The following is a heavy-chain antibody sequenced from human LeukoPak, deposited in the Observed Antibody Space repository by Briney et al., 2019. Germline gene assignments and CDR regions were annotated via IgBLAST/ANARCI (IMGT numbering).Heavy chain of an antibody. V-gene: IGHV3-74*01. CDR3: ARERAFGMDV. Sequence: PGGSLRLSCAASGFTFSSDWMHWVRQAPGRGLVWVSRISSDGSSSGYADSVKGRFTISRDNAKNTLFLQMDSLRAEDTAVYYCARERAFGMDVWGQGTTVTVSS. CDR2: ISSDGSSS. J-gene: IGHJ6*02. CDR1: GFTFSSDW.